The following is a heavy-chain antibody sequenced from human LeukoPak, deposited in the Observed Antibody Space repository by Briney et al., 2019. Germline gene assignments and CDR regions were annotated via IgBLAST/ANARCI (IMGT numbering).Heavy chain of an antibody. CDR2: TWSDGSNK. V-gene: IGHV3-33*01. CDR3: ARGGKSAFYYGKDV. CDR1: GFTFSSYG. D-gene: IGHD5-12*01. J-gene: IGHJ6*02. Sequence: GGSLRLSCAASGFTFSSYGMHWVRQAPGKRLERVASTWSDGSNKYYADSVKGRFTISRDNSKNTLYLQMNSLRAEDTAAYYCARGGKSAFYYGKDVWGQGTTVTVSS.